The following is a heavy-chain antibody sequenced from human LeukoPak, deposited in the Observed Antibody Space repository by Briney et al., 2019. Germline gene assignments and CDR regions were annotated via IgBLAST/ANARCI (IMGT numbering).Heavy chain of an antibody. CDR2: ISSSSSYI. D-gene: IGHD3-3*01. Sequence: NPGGSLRLSCAASVFTFSSYSMNCVRQAPGKGLEWVSSISSSSSYIYYADSVKGRFTISRDNAKNSLYLQMNSLRAEDTAVYYCARRHTILRFLEWLNSYYFDYWGQGTLVTVSS. J-gene: IGHJ4*02. CDR1: VFTFSSYS. CDR3: ARRHTILRFLEWLNSYYFDY. V-gene: IGHV3-21*01.